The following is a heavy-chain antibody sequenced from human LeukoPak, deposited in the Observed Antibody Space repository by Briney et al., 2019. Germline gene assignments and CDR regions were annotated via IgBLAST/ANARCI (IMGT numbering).Heavy chain of an antibody. CDR2: IYSGGDT. CDR3: ARGVGDCSGGSCEVY. V-gene: IGHV3-53*01. Sequence: GGSLRLSCAASGFTVSGNYMSWVRQAPGKGLECVAVIYSGGDTYYADSVKGRFTISRDKSKNTLYLQMNSLRAEDTAVYYCARGVGDCSGGSCEVYWGQGTLVTVSS. J-gene: IGHJ4*02. CDR1: GFTVSGNY. D-gene: IGHD2-15*01.